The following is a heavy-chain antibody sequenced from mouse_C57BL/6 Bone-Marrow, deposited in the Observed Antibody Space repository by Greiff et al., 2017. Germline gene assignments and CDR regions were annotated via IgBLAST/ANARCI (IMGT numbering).Heavy chain of an antibody. D-gene: IGHD1-1*01. CDR2: IDPSDSYT. CDR3: ARILTTVVAPDYFDY. J-gene: IGHJ2*01. CDR1: GYTFTSYW. Sequence: QVQLQQPGAELVRPGTSVKLSCKASGYTFTSYWMHWVKQRPGQGLEWIGVIDPSDSYTNYNQKFKGKATLTVDTSSSTAYMQLSSLTSEDSAVYYCARILTTVVAPDYFDYWGQGTTLTVSS. V-gene: IGHV1-59*01.